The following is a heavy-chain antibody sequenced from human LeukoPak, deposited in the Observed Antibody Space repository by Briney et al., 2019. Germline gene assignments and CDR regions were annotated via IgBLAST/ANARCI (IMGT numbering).Heavy chain of an antibody. D-gene: IGHD3-16*01. J-gene: IGHJ1*01. CDR1: GFSFSDYD. Sequence: GGSLRLSCSASGFSFSDYDMNWVRQAPGKGLEWVSAISGRSSHVYYGESVKGRFTISRDNAKNLLYLQLDSLGVEDTAVYYCGRAFPPLRTSSAGDLWGQGTLVTVSS. V-gene: IGHV3-21*01. CDR2: ISGRSSHV. CDR3: GRAFPPLRTSSAGDL.